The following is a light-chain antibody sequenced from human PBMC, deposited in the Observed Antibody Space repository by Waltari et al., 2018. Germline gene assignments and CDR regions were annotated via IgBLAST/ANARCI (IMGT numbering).Light chain of an antibody. CDR1: LSVTRAL. CDR3: QHYVRLPAT. Sequence: EILLTQSPGTLSLSPGERATLPCRASLSVTRALAWYQQKPGPAPRLLIYNASNRATGIPDRFSGSGSGTDFSLTISRLEPEDFAVYYCQHYVRLPATFGQGTKVEIK. J-gene: IGKJ1*01. CDR2: NAS. V-gene: IGKV3-20*01.